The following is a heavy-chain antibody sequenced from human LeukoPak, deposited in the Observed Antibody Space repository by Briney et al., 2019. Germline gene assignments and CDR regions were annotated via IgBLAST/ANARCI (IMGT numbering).Heavy chain of an antibody. CDR2: MKPNSGNT. J-gene: IGHJ4*02. D-gene: IGHD2-15*01. V-gene: IGHV1-8*01. Sequence: ASVKVSCKASGYSFTSYDINWVRQATGQGLEWMGWMKPNSGNTGYAQKFQGRVTMTSNTSISTVYMELSSLRSEDTAVYYCARGAPGGYCSGGSCPYFDYWGQGTLVTVSS. CDR3: ARGAPGGYCSGGSCPYFDY. CDR1: GYSFTSYD.